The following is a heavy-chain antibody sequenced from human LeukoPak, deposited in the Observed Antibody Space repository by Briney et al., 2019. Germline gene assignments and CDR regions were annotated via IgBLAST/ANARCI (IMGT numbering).Heavy chain of an antibody. Sequence: GASVKVSCKASGCSIRSYGISWVRQTPGQALEWMGWVNNNIVNTNNGKKFQGRVTVTTDTSTSTAYMELRSLRFDDTAVYYCARDLKIRGRPGTFGIWGQGTTVIVSP. V-gene: IGHV1-18*01. J-gene: IGHJ3*02. CDR3: ARDLKIRGRPGTFGI. CDR1: GCSIRSYG. CDR2: VNNNIVNT. D-gene: IGHD3-16*01.